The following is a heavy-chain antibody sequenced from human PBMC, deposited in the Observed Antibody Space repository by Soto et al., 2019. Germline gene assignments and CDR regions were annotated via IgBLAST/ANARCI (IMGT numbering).Heavy chain of an antibody. CDR1: GGSVSSGSYY. D-gene: IGHD3-22*01. CDR2: SYYSGST. CDR3: ARVGRNYYDSSGYSAAFDI. V-gene: IGHV4-61*01. J-gene: IGHJ3*02. Sequence: QVQLQESGPGLVKPSETLSLTCTVSGGSVSSGSYYWSWIRQPPGKGLEWIGYSYYSGSTNYNPSLKSRVTISVDTSKNQFSLKLSSVTAADTAVYYCARVGRNYYDSSGYSAAFDIWGQGKMVTVSS.